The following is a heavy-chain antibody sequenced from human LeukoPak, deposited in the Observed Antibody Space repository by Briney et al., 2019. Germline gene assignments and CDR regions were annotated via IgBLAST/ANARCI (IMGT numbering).Heavy chain of an antibody. D-gene: IGHD1-26*01. Sequence: GGSLRLSCAASGFTFSSYWMSWVRQAPGKGLEWVANKKQDGSEKYYVDSVKGRFTISRDNAKNSLYLQMNSLRAEDTAVYYCARDRTGVGYYYFDYWGQGTLVTVSS. CDR2: KKQDGSEK. J-gene: IGHJ4*02. CDR1: GFTFSSYW. CDR3: ARDRTGVGYYYFDY. V-gene: IGHV3-7*01.